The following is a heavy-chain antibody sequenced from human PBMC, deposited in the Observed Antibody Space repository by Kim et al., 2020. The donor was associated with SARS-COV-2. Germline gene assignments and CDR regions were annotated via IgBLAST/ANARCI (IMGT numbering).Heavy chain of an antibody. D-gene: IGHD6-19*01. V-gene: IGHV3-23*01. Sequence: GGSLRLSCAASGFTFSSYAMSWVRQAPGKGLEWVSAISGSGGSTYYADPVKGRFTISRDNSKNTLYLQMNSLRAEDTAVYYCAKVSESAAVAGTVFDYWGQRALVTVSS. J-gene: IGHJ4*02. CDR2: ISGSGGST. CDR1: GFTFSSYA. CDR3: AKVSESAAVAGTVFDY.